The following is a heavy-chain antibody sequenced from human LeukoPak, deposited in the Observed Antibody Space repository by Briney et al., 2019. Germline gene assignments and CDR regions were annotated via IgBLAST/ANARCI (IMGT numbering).Heavy chain of an antibody. D-gene: IGHD1-20*01. V-gene: IGHV5-51*01. Sequence: GXSLQISCKGSGYSFTSYWIGWVRQMPGKGLEWMGIIYPGDSDTRYSPSFQGQVTISADKSISTAYLQWSSLKASDTAMYYCASNWNQYYFDYWGQGTLVTVSS. CDR1: GYSFTSYW. CDR2: IYPGDSDT. J-gene: IGHJ4*02. CDR3: ASNWNQYYFDY.